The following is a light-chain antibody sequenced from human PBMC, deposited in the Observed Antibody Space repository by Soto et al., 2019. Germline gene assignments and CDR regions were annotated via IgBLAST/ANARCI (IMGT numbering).Light chain of an antibody. Sequence: DIQMTQSPSSLSASVGDRVTITCRASQSISTYLNWYLQKAGKAPKVMIHAASSLQSGVPSRFSGSGSGTDFTLTISSLQPEDFGTYYCQQSYSTPFTFAPGTKVDIK. CDR1: QSISTY. CDR2: AAS. V-gene: IGKV1-39*01. J-gene: IGKJ3*01. CDR3: QQSYSTPFT.